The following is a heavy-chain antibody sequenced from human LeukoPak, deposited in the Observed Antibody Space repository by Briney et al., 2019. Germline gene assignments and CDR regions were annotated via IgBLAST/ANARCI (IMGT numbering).Heavy chain of an antibody. J-gene: IGHJ4*02. D-gene: IGHD3-22*01. CDR3: ARGYDRNGYQSRGFDY. V-gene: IGHV4-61*02. CDR2: IYPSGDS. Sequence: RSSETLSLTCTVSGGSISSGSFYWSWIRQTAGKGLEWIGRIYPSGDSQHSPSFRSRATISLDTRNQFSLKLSSVTAADTAVYFCARGYDRNGYQSRGFDYWGQGALVNVSS. CDR1: GGSISSGSFY.